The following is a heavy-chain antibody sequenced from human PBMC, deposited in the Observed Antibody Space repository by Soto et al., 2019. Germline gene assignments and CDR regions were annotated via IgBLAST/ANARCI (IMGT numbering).Heavy chain of an antibody. CDR2: TFHDGNT. D-gene: IGHD2-15*01. V-gene: IGHV4-39*07. CDR3: ARARWYDAFDV. Sequence: SQTLSLTCTVSGGSLSSSSYYWGWIRQPPGKGLEWIGSTFHDGNTYYNPSPKSRVTISLAMSKNQFSLKLNSVTAADTAVYYCARARWYDAFDVWGQGTVVTVSS. CDR1: GGSLSSSSYY. J-gene: IGHJ3*01.